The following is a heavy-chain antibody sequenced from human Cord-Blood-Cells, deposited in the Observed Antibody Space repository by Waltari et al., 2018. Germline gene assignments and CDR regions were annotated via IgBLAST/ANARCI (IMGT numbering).Heavy chain of an antibody. V-gene: IGHV1-2*06. Sequence: QVQLVQSGAEVKKPGASVKVSCKASGYTFTGYYMHWVRQAPGQGLEWMVRSNPNSGGTNSAQEFKGRVTMTRDTSISTAYMELSRLRSDDTAVYYCARGRSKLGSPFDYWGQGTLVTVSS. J-gene: IGHJ4*02. D-gene: IGHD6-13*01. CDR1: GYTFTGYY. CDR3: ARGRSKLGSPFDY. CDR2: SNPNSGGT.